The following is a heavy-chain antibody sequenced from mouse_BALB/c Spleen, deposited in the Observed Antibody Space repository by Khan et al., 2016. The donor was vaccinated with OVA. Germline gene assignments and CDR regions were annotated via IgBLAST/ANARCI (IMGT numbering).Heavy chain of an antibody. CDR3: ARSGGNFHWYFDG. CDR1: GFTFSSFG. J-gene: IGHJ1*01. D-gene: IGHD2-1*01. Sequence: EVHLVESGGGLVQPGGSRKLSCAASGFTFSSFGMHWVRQAPKKGLEWVAYVSSGSSTIYYVDTVKGRFTIYRDNPKNTLFLQMTSLRSEDTAMCDGARSGGNFHWYFDGWGAGTSVTVSS. CDR2: VSSGSSTI. V-gene: IGHV5-17*02.